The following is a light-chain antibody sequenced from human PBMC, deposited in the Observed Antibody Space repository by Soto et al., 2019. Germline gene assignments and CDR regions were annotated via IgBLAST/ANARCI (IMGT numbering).Light chain of an antibody. J-gene: IGLJ7*01. CDR2: XNSDGXX. V-gene: IGLV4-69*01. Sequence: QLVLTQSPSASASLGASVKLTCTLSSGHSSYAIAWHQQQPEKGPRXXXXXNSDGXXSXXXXXXXXXSXXXXXXXXXXXXSXLQSEDEADYYCQTWGTGLAVFGGGTQLTVL. CDR3: QTWGTGLAV. CDR1: SGHSSYA.